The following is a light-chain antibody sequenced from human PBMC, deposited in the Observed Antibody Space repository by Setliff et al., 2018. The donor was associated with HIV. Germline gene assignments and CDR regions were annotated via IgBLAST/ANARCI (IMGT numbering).Light chain of an antibody. V-gene: IGLV2-14*03. Sequence: QSVLTQPASVSGPPGQSITISYTGISSDVGGYYSVSWYQQHPGKAPKLMIYDVINRPSGVSSRFSGSRSGNTASLTISGLQVEDEADYYCSSYTTSSTLYVFGPGTKVTVL. CDR3: SSYTTSSTLYV. CDR2: DVI. J-gene: IGLJ1*01. CDR1: SSDVGGYYS.